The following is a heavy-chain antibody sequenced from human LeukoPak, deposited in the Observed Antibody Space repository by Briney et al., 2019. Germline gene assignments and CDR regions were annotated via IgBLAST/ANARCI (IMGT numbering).Heavy chain of an antibody. D-gene: IGHD5-18*01. CDR1: GFTFTTYW. J-gene: IGHJ6*02. CDR3: ARDAVDTANAV. Sequence: GGSLRLSCAASGFTFTTYWMHWVRQAPGKGLVWVSHINSDGSITSYAGSVKGRFTISRDNAKNTLYLQMNSLRAEDTAVYYCARDAVDTANAVWGQGTTVTVSS. V-gene: IGHV3-74*01. CDR2: INSDGSIT.